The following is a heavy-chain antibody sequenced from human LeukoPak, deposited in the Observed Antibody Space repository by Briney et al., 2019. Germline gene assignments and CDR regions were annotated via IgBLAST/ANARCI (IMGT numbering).Heavy chain of an antibody. D-gene: IGHD5-24*01. CDR3: AKDGVEMATICPDY. Sequence: GRSLRLSCAASGFTFSSYGMHWVRQAPGKGLEWVAVISYDGSNKYYADSVKGRFTISRDNSKNTLYLQMNSLRAEDTAVYYCAKDGVEMATICPDYWGQGTLVTVSS. J-gene: IGHJ4*02. CDR2: ISYDGSNK. V-gene: IGHV3-30*18. CDR1: GFTFSSYG.